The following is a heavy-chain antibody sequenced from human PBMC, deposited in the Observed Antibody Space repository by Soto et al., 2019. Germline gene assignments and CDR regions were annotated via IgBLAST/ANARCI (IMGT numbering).Heavy chain of an antibody. V-gene: IGHV3-23*01. CDR3: ALRYCSRTTCPPLNSYFYMDV. D-gene: IGHD2-2*01. Sequence: EMQLLESGGGLVQPGGSLRLSCAASGFTFSNYAMTWVRQAPGKGLDWVSGISGSGGTTFYAGSVKGRFAVSRDNSKNTLYLQMSSLRAEDTAVYYCALRYCSRTTCPPLNSYFYMDVWGKGTTVTVSS. J-gene: IGHJ6*03. CDR2: ISGSGGTT. CDR1: GFTFSNYA.